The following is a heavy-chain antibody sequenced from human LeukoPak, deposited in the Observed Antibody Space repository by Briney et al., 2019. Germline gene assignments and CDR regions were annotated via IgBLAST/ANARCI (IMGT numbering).Heavy chain of an antibody. J-gene: IGHJ6*03. D-gene: IGHD6-13*01. CDR3: ARGWEPFEYSTSWYRGSYYYYYMSV. CDR2: IDHAGRA. CDR1: GGSISSGDYY. Sequence: SETLSLTCTASGGSISSGDYYWSWIRQPPGKGLEWIGEIDHAGRANYNPSLKSRVTISVDTSKNQFSLHLNSVTAADTAVYYCARGWEPFEYSTSWYRGSYYYYYMSVWGKGTAVTVSS. V-gene: IGHV4-61*08.